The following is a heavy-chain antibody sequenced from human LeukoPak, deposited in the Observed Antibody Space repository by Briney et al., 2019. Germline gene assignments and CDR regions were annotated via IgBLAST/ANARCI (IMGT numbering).Heavy chain of an antibody. D-gene: IGHD3-22*01. CDR1: GYTFTGYY. CDR2: INPNSGGT. Sequence: ASVKVSCKASGYTFTGYYMHWVRQAPGQGLEWMGWINPNSGGTNYAQKFQGRVTMTRDTSISTAYMELSRLRSDDTAVYYCARGKGYYYDSSGYYHFDYWGQGTLVTVSS. J-gene: IGHJ4*02. V-gene: IGHV1-2*02. CDR3: ARGKGYYYDSSGYYHFDY.